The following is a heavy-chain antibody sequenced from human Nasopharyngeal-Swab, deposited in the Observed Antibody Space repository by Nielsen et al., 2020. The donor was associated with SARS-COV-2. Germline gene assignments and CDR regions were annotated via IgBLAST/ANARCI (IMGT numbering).Heavy chain of an antibody. Sequence: SETLSLTCTVSGGSIRSGDYHWSWIRQPPGKGLEWIGYIYYSGSTNYNPSLKSRVTISVDTSKNQFSLKLSSVTAADTAVYYCARVAGPDWHFDLWGRGTLVTVSS. CDR3: ARVAGPDWHFDL. D-gene: IGHD6-19*01. CDR2: IYYSGST. V-gene: IGHV4-61*08. CDR1: GGSIRSGDYH. J-gene: IGHJ2*01.